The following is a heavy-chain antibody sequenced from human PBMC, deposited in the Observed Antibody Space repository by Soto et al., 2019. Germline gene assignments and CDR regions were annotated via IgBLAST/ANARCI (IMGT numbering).Heavy chain of an antibody. CDR2: ISYEGSAQ. CDR1: RFSFSDYG. CDR3: AKGGSYRTFDL. D-gene: IGHD1-26*01. Sequence: PGGSLRLSCAASRFSFSDYGMHWVRQAPGKGLEWVAVISYEGSAQYYVDSVKGRFTIARDNSKNMLYLQMNSLRPEDTAVYHCAKGGSYRTFDLWGQGPLVAVSS. J-gene: IGHJ4*02. V-gene: IGHV3-30*18.